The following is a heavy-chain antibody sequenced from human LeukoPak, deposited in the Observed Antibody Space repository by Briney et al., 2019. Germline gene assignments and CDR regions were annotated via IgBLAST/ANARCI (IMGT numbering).Heavy chain of an antibody. CDR3: ANDYDYFDY. Sequence: GGSPRLSCAASGFTLSSYAMSWVRQAPGKGLEWVSVISAGGDNTFYADSVKGRFTIPRDNSKNTLYLQMKSLRLEDTAVYYCANDYDYFDYWGQGTLVTVSS. CDR1: GFTLSSYA. J-gene: IGHJ4*02. CDR2: ISAGGDNT. V-gene: IGHV3-23*01. D-gene: IGHD4-17*01.